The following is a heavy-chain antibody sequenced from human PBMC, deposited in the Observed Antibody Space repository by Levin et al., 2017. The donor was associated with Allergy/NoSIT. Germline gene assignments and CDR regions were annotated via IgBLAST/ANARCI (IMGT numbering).Heavy chain of an antibody. D-gene: IGHD6-13*01. V-gene: IGHV3-23*01. Sequence: GESLKISCAASGFTFSSYAMSWVRQAPGKGLEWVSAISGSGGSTYYADSVKGRFTISRDNSKNTLYLQMNSLRAEDTAVYYCAKYLWSAAAGAEFDYWGQGTLVTVSS. CDR2: ISGSGGST. CDR1: GFTFSSYA. J-gene: IGHJ4*02. CDR3: AKYLWSAAAGAEFDY.